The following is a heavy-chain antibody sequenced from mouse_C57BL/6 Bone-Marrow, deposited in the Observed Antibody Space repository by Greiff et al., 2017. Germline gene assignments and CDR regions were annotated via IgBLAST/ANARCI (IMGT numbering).Heavy chain of an antibody. Sequence: QVQLQQPGAELVRPGSSVKLSCKASGYTFTSYWMHWVKQRPIQGLEWIGNIDPSDSETHYNQKFKDKATLTVDKSSSTAYMQLSSLTSEDSAVYYCASGDYDYYYAMDYWGQGTSVTVSS. CDR1: GYTFTSYW. CDR2: IDPSDSET. D-gene: IGHD2-4*01. CDR3: ASGDYDYYYAMDY. V-gene: IGHV1-52*01. J-gene: IGHJ4*01.